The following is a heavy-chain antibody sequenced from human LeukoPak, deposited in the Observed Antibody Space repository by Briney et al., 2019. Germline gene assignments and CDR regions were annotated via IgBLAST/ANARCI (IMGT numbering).Heavy chain of an antibody. CDR1: GHTYSSYG. CDR3: ARDIAVSNFDY. J-gene: IGHJ4*02. D-gene: IGHD6-19*01. CDR2: IGANNGDT. V-gene: IGHV1-18*01. Sequence: ASVKVFCKASGHTYSSYGTSWVRQAPGQGLEWMGWIGANNGDTDYAQKFQGRVIMTTDTSTSTAYMEVRSLRSDDTAVYYCARDIAVSNFDYWGQGTLVTVSS.